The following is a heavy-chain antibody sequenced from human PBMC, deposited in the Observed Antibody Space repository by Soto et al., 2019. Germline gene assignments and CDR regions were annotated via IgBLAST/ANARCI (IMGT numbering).Heavy chain of an antibody. Sequence: ESLTISCKGSGYSFTSYWISWVRQMRGKGLEWMGRIDPSDSYTNYSPSFQGHVTISADKSISTSYLQWSRLKASDTAKYYCARHVPPCGYDLGGDPRAPDWFDPWGQGTLVTVSS. V-gene: IGHV5-10-1*01. CDR1: GYSFTSYW. CDR2: IDPSDSYT. D-gene: IGHD5-12*01. CDR3: ARHVPPCGYDLGGDPRAPDWFDP. J-gene: IGHJ5*02.